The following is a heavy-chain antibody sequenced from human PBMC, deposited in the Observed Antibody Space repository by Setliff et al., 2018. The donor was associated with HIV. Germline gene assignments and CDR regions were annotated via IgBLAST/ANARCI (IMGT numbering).Heavy chain of an antibody. V-gene: IGHV3-15*01. CDR2: IKSKIDGGTT. CDR3: AKFTRGNNYYYGLDV. Sequence: PGGSLRLSCAASGFTFSNAWMSWVRQAPGKGLEWVGRIKSKIDGGTTDYAAPVKGRFTISRDDSKNMLYLQMNRLKTEDTAVYYCAKFTRGNNYYYGLDVWGQGTPVTVSS. CDR1: GFTFSNAW. J-gene: IGHJ6*02. D-gene: IGHD1-1*01.